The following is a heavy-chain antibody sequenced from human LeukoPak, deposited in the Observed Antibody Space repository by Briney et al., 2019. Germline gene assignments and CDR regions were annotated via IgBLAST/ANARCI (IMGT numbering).Heavy chain of an antibody. CDR1: VSKES. Sequence: VSKESITWVRQSQGKRKEWVSSISSSSSYIYYADSVKGRFTISRDNAKNSLYLQMNSLRAEDTAVYYCARDARTGARWDIVVVVAATVDNWFDPWGQGTLVTVSS. CDR3: ARDARTGARWDIVVVVAATVDNWFDP. CDR2: ISSSSSYI. J-gene: IGHJ5*02. D-gene: IGHD2-15*01. V-gene: IGHV3-21*01.